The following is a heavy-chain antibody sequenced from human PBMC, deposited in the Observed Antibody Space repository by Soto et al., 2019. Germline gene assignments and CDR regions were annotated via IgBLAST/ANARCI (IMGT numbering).Heavy chain of an antibody. J-gene: IGHJ4*02. D-gene: IGHD5-18*01. CDR3: AREPDTAMVPHFDY. V-gene: IGHV1-2*02. Sequence: ASVKVSCKASGYTFTGYYMHWVRQAPGQGLEWMGWINPNSGGTNYAQKFQGRVTMTRDTSISTAYMELSRLRSDDTAVYYCAREPDTAMVPHFDYWGQGTLVTVSS. CDR2: INPNSGGT. CDR1: GYTFTGYY.